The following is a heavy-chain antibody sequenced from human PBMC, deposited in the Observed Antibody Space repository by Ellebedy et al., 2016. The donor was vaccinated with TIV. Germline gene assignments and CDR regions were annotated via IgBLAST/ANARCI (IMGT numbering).Heavy chain of an antibody. CDR3: AKQFPSGYCSGGTCYSDY. CDR1: GFTFSDYG. CDR2: ISYDGNNK. D-gene: IGHD2-15*01. J-gene: IGHJ4*02. Sequence: PGGSLRLSCAASGFTFSDYGMDWVRQPPGKGLEWVAVISYDGNNKWYPDSMKGRFTISRDNSKNTLYLQMNSLGAEDTAVYYCAKQFPSGYCSGGTCYSDYWGQGTLVTVSS. V-gene: IGHV3-30*18.